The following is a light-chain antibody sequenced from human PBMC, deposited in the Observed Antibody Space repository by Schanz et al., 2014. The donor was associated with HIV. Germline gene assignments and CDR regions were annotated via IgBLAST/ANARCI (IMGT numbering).Light chain of an antibody. CDR3: FSFSDWPPST. Sequence: ETVLTQSPGSLSLSPGERATLSCRASQSLGGSQLAWYQHKPGQAPRLLIYGASNRATGIPDRFSGRGSGTDFTLTISGLQSEDFALYYVFSFSDWPPSTFGQGTKVEIK. V-gene: IGKV3-20*01. J-gene: IGKJ2*01. CDR2: GAS. CDR1: QSLGGSQ.